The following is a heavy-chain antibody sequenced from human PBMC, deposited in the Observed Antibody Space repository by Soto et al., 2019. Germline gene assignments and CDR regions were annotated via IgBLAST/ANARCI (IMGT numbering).Heavy chain of an antibody. J-gene: IGHJ6*02. CDR2: IYYSGST. D-gene: IGHD3-10*01. Sequence: SETLSLTCTVSGGSISSSSYYLFCIRQPPGKGLEWIGSIYYSGSTYYNPSLKSRVTISVDTSKNQFSLKLSSVTAAGTAVYYCARVARGSSYYYGMDVWGQGTTVTVS. CDR3: ARVARGSSYYYGMDV. CDR1: GGSISSSSYY. V-gene: IGHV4-39*01.